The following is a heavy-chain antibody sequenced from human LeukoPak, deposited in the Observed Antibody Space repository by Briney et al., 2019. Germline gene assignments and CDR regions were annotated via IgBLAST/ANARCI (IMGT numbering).Heavy chain of an antibody. CDR3: AREGGKDFDY. Sequence: PSETLSLTCTVSGGSISSGGYYSSWIRQHPGKGLEWIGYIYYSGGTYYNPSLKSRVTISVDTSKNQFSLKLSSVTAADTAVYYCAREGGKDFDYWGQGTLVTVSS. D-gene: IGHD3-16*01. CDR2: IYYSGGT. CDR1: GGSISSGGYY. J-gene: IGHJ4*02. V-gene: IGHV4-31*03.